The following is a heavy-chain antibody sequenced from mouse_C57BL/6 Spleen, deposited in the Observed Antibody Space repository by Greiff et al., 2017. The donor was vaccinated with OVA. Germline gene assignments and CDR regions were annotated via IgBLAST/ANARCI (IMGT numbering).Heavy chain of an antibody. CDR2: IDPETGGT. J-gene: IGHJ4*01. D-gene: IGHD1-1*01. CDR1: GYTFTDYE. CDR3: TRGDGKDYAMDY. Sequence: QVHVKQSGAELVRPGASVTLSCKASGYTFTDYEMHWVKQTPVHGLEWIGAIDPETGGTAYNQKFKGKAILTADKSSSTAYMELRSLTSEDSAVYYWTRGDGKDYAMDYWGQGTSVTVSS. V-gene: IGHV1-15*01.